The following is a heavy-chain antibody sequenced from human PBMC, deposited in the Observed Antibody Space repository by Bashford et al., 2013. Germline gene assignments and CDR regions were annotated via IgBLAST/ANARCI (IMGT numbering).Heavy chain of an antibody. CDR3: ARGVRRVVVNSDAFDT. CDR1: GGTFSNLA. D-gene: IGHD3-22*01. Sequence: SVKVSCKASGGTFSNLALTWVRQAPGQGLEWVGGIIPMLGTTTYAQRFHGRVTITADKSTTTAFMELSNLTSEDTAVYYCARGVRRVVVNSDAFDTWGQGTMVTVSS. V-gene: IGHV1-69*10. CDR2: IIPMLGTT. J-gene: IGHJ3*02.